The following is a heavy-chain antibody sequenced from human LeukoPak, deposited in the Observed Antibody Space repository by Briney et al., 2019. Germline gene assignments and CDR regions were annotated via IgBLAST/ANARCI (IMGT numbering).Heavy chain of an antibody. CDR2: INHSGST. CDR3: AVGPTLGWFEP. CDR1: GGSFSDYY. V-gene: IGHV4-34*01. D-gene: IGHD1-26*01. Sequence: SETLSLTCAVYGGSFSDYYWSWIRQPPGKGLEWIGEINHSGSTNYNPSLKSRVTISVDTSKNQFSLKLSSLTAADTAVYYCAVGPTLGWFEPWGQGTLVTVSS. J-gene: IGHJ5*02.